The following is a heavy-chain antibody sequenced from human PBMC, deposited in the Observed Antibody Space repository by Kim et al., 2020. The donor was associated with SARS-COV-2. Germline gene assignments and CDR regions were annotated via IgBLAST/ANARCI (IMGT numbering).Heavy chain of an antibody. D-gene: IGHD1-1*01. CDR2: INPNSGGT. CDR1: GYTFTNYY. CDR3: VPTGPYVYYYDY. Sequence: ASVKVSCKASGYTFTNYYMHWVRQAPGHGLEWMGWINPNSGGTNYAQKFQGRVTITRDTSTSTAYMQLSSLRYDDTAVYYCVPTGPYVYYYDYWGQGTLV. J-gene: IGHJ4*02. V-gene: IGHV1-2*02.